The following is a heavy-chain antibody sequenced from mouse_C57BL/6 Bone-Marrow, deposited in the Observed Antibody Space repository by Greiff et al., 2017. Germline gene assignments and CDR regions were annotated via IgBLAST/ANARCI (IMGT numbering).Heavy chain of an antibody. J-gene: IGHJ4*01. CDR2: IDPANGNT. CDR3: ASPGVTTAIDYAMDY. Sequence: EVQLKESVAELVRPGASVKLSCTASGFNIKNTYMHWVKQRPEQGLEWIGRIDPANGNTKYAPKFQGKATITADTSSNTAYLQLSSLTPEDTAIYYCASPGVTTAIDYAMDYWGQGTSVTVSS. V-gene: IGHV14-3*01. D-gene: IGHD1-2*01. CDR1: GFNIKNTY.